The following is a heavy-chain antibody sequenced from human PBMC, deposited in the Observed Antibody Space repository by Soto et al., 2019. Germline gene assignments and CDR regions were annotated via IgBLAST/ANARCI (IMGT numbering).Heavy chain of an antibody. V-gene: IGHV5-10-1*01. CDR1: GYSLAGYW. Sequence: GGSLKIYCXGPGYSLAGYWITWVREKPGKGLGWMGRIDPSDSQTYYSPSFRGHVTISVTKSITTVFLQWSSLRASDTAMYYCARKIYDSDTGPNFQYYFDSWGQGTPVTVSS. CDR2: IDPSDSQT. CDR3: ARKIYDSDTGPNFQYYFDS. J-gene: IGHJ4*02. D-gene: IGHD3-22*01.